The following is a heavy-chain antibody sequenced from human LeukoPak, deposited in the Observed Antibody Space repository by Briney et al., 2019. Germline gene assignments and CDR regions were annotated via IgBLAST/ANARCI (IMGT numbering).Heavy chain of an antibody. CDR1: GFTFSSYA. CDR3: AKGRVVPAAPLDY. D-gene: IGHD2-2*01. Sequence: GGSLRLSCAASGFTFSSYAMHWVRQAPGKGLEWVAVISYDGSNKYYADSVKGRFTISRDNSKNTLYLQMNSLRAEDTAVYYCAKGRVVPAAPLDYWGQGTLVTVSS. CDR2: ISYDGSNK. J-gene: IGHJ4*02. V-gene: IGHV3-30-3*01.